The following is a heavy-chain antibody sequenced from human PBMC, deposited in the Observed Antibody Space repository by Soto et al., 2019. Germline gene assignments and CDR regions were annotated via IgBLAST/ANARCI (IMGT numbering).Heavy chain of an antibody. CDR3: ARDLAEHEIYFDY. CDR2: ISSSGSTI. J-gene: IGHJ4*02. Sequence: GGSLRLSCAASGFTFSDYYMSWIRQAPGKGLEWVSYISSSGSTIYYADSVKGRFTISRDNAKNSLYLQMNSLRAEDTAVYYCARDLAEHEIYFDYWGQGTLVTVSS. CDR1: GFTFSDYY. V-gene: IGHV3-11*01. D-gene: IGHD6-13*01.